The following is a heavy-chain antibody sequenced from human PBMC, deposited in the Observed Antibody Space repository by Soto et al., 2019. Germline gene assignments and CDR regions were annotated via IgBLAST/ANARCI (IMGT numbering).Heavy chain of an antibody. CDR1: GGSISSYY. CDR2: IYYSGST. V-gene: IGHV4-59*08. Sequence: QVQLQESGPGLVKPSETLSLICTVSGGSISSYYWSWIRQPPGKGLEWIGYIYYSGSTNYNPSLKSRVTISVDTSKNQFSLKLSSVTAADTAVYYCARTIVGASRYYFDYWGQGTLVTVSS. J-gene: IGHJ4*02. CDR3: ARTIVGASRYYFDY. D-gene: IGHD1-26*01.